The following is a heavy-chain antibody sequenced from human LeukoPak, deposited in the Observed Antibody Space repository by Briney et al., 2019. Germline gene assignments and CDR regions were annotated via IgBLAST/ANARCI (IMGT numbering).Heavy chain of an antibody. CDR3: AGLLNGGASHWFDP. V-gene: IGHV4-39*01. CDR2: IYHSGST. CDR1: GASISNTGYY. D-gene: IGHD7-27*01. J-gene: IGHJ5*02. Sequence: SETLSLTCTVSGASISNTGYYWGWIRQPPGKGLEWIGNIYHSGSTYYSPSLKSRVTLSVDTSKNQFTLKLSSVTAADTAVYYCAGLLNGGASHWFDPWGQGTLVTVSS.